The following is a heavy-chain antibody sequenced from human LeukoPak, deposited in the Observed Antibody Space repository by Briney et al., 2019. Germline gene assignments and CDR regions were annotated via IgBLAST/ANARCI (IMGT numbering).Heavy chain of an antibody. CDR2: IYSGGST. CDR1: GFTVSSNY. V-gene: IGHV3-66*02. Sequence: PGGSLRLSCAASGFTVSSNYMSWVRQAPGKGLEWVSVIYSGGSTYYADSVKGRFTISRDNSKNTLYLQMNSLRAEDTAVYYCARGFIVALPSHWGQGTLVTVSS. J-gene: IGHJ4*02. CDR3: ARGFIVALPSH. D-gene: IGHD3-22*01.